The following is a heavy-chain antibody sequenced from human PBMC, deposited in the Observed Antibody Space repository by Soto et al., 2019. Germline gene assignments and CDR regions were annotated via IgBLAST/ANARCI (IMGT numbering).Heavy chain of an antibody. J-gene: IGHJ5*02. D-gene: IGHD2-2*01. V-gene: IGHV2-70*11. CDR3: ARTIVVVPAASWFDP. CDR2: IDWDDDK. Sequence: SGPTLVNPTQTLTLTCTFSGFSLSTNRMCVSWIRQPPGKALEWLARIDWDDDKYYSTSLKTRLTISKDTSKNQVVLTMTNMDPVDTATYYCARTIVVVPAASWFDPWGQGTLVTVSS. CDR1: GFSLSTNRMC.